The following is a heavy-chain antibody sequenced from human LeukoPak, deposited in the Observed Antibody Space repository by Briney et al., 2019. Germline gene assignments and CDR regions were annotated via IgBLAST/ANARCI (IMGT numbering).Heavy chain of an antibody. V-gene: IGHV3-66*01. CDR1: GFTVSSNY. Sequence: GGSLRLSCAASGFTVSSNYMSWVRQAPGKGLEWVSVIYSGGSTYYADSVKGRFTISRDNSKNTLSLQMNSMRAEDTAVYYCARDRSGSYYFDYWGQGTLVTVSS. CDR2: IYSGGST. D-gene: IGHD1-26*01. J-gene: IGHJ4*02. CDR3: ARDRSGSYYFDY.